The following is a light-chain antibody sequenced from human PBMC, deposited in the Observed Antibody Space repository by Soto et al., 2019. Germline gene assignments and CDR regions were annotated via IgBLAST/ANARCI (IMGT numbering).Light chain of an antibody. CDR3: QQYGSSPKLT. CDR1: QSVSSSY. V-gene: IGKV3-20*01. Sequence: EIVLTQSPGTLSLSPGERATLSCRASQSVSSSYLAWYQQKPGRAPRLLIYGASSRATGIPDRFSGSGSGTDFTLTISRLEPEDFAVYYCQQYGSSPKLTFGGGTKV. CDR2: GAS. J-gene: IGKJ4*01.